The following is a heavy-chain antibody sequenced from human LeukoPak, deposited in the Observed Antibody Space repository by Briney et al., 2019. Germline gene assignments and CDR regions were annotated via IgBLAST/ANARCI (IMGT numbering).Heavy chain of an antibody. J-gene: IGHJ5*02. CDR1: GCIFSSYT. V-gene: IGHV3-21*01. Sequence: GGSLRLSCAASGCIFSSYTMDWVRQAPGKGLEWVSSISSSSSYIYYADSVKGRFTISRDNAKNSLYLQINSLRAYDTAVYYCARSVVAATWWLDPWGQGTLVTVSS. CDR2: ISSSSSYI. CDR3: ARSVVAATWWLDP. D-gene: IGHD2-15*01.